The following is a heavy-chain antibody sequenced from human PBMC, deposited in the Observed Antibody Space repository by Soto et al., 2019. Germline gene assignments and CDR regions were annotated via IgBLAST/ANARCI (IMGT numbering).Heavy chain of an antibody. V-gene: IGHV3-7*01. D-gene: IGHD3-22*01. Sequence: EVQLVESGGGLVRPGGSLRLSCAASGFTLSSYWMSWVRQAPGKGLEWVANIKQDGSEKYYVDSVKGRFTISRDNAKNSRYLQMNSLRAEDTAVYYCATVYYDSSGDYWGQGTLVTVSS. CDR1: GFTLSSYW. J-gene: IGHJ4*02. CDR2: IKQDGSEK. CDR3: ATVYYDSSGDY.